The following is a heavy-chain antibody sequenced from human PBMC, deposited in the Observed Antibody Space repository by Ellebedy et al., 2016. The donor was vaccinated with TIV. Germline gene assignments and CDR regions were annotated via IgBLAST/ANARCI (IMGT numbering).Heavy chain of an antibody. CDR3: ARGSGIAAAGPLSNDY. CDR2: IYYSGST. Sequence: GSLRLXXTVSGGSISSYYWSWIRRPPGKGLEWIGYIYYSGSTNYNPSLKSRVTISVDTSKNQFSLKLSSVTAADTAVYYCARGSGIAAAGPLSNDYWGQGTLVTVSS. V-gene: IGHV4-59*01. J-gene: IGHJ4*02. D-gene: IGHD6-13*01. CDR1: GGSISSYY.